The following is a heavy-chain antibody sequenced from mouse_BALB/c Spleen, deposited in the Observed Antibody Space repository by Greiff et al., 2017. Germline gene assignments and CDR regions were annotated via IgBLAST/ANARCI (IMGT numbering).Heavy chain of an antibody. Sequence: EVQLQQSGTVLARPGASVKMSCKASGYTFTSYWMHWVKQRPGQGLEWIGAIYPGNSDTSYNQKFKGKAKLTAVTSTSTAYMELSSLTNEDSAVYYCTRSKMQWDFDVWGAGTTVTVSS. CDR2: IYPGNSDT. CDR1: GYTFTSYW. CDR3: TRSKMQWDFDV. D-gene: IGHD6-5*01. V-gene: IGHV1-5*01. J-gene: IGHJ1*01.